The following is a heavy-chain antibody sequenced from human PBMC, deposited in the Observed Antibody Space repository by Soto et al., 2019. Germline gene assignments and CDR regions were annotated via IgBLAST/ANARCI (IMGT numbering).Heavy chain of an antibody. CDR2: IYYSGST. CDR3: ARQEAEENTDYYYYGMDV. D-gene: IGHD5-18*01. Sequence: SETLSLTCTFSGGSISSSSYYWGWIRQPPGKGLEWIGSIYYSGSTYYNPSLKSRVTISVDTSKNQFSLKLSSVTAADTAVYYCARQEAEENTDYYYYGMDVWGQGTTVTVSS. V-gene: IGHV4-39*01. J-gene: IGHJ6*02. CDR1: GGSISSSSYY.